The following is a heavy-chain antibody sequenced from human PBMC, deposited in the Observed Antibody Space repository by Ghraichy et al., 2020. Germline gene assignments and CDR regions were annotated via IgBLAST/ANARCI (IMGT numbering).Heavy chain of an antibody. D-gene: IGHD4-23*01. Sequence: SGPTLVKPTETLTLTCTVSGFSLSNARMGVSWIRQPPGKALEWLAHIFSNDEKSYSTSLKSRLTISKDTSKSQVVLTMTNMDPVDTATYYCARMHGGNPFYWYFDLWGRGTLVTVSS. CDR1: GFSLSNARMG. V-gene: IGHV2-26*01. CDR3: ARMHGGNPFYWYFDL. J-gene: IGHJ2*01. CDR2: IFSNDEK.